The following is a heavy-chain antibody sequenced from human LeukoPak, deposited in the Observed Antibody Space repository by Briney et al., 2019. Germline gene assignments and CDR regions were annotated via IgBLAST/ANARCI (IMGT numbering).Heavy chain of an antibody. CDR3: ARHAYSGSYQHDY. J-gene: IGHJ4*02. CDR2: IYYTGST. D-gene: IGHD1-26*01. Sequence: SETLSLTCTVSGGSISSYYWSWLRQPPGKGLEWIGYIYYTGSTNYNPSLKSRVTMSVDTSKNQFSLKLSSVTAADTAVYYCARHAYSGSYQHDYWGQGTLVTVSS. CDR1: GGSISSYY. V-gene: IGHV4-59*08.